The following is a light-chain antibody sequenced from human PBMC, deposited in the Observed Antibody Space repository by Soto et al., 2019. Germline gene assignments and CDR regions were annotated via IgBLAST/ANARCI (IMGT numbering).Light chain of an antibody. J-gene: IGKJ1*01. CDR1: QSVSNY. Sequence: EILLTQSPGTLSLSPGDRATLSCRASQSVSNYLAWYQHKPGQDPRLLFYGASSRATGIPDRFSGSGSEIDFTLTFSRGEPEDFAVYCCQQYGGSPQTFGQGTKV. CDR3: QQYGGSPQT. V-gene: IGKV3-20*01. CDR2: GAS.